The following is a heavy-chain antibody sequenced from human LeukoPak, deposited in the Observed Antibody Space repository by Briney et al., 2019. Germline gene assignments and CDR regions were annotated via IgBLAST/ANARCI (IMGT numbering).Heavy chain of an antibody. V-gene: IGHV4-61*01. J-gene: IGHJ4*02. D-gene: IGHD4-17*01. Sequence: KPSETLSLTCTVSGGSVSSGSYYWTWIRQPPGRGLEWIAYIYYTGSTIYNPSLKSRVSLSLDMSKNQFSLKLRFVTAADTAVYYCASPGPDYGDYAYAYWGPGALVTVSS. CDR3: ASPGPDYGDYAYAY. CDR2: IYYTGST. CDR1: GGSVSSGSYY.